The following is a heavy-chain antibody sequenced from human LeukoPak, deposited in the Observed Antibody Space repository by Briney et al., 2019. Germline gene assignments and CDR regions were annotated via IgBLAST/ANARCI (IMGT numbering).Heavy chain of an antibody. CDR1: GGSISSSRYY. CDR3: ATGISDPSFDI. V-gene: IGHV4-39*07. D-gene: IGHD2/OR15-2a*01. Sequence: SETLSLTCTVSGGSISSSRYYWGWIRQPPGKGLEWIGNIYHSGSTYYNPSLKSRVIISADTSKNQLSLKLSSVSAADTAVYYCATGISDPSFDIWGQGTMVTVSS. CDR2: IYHSGST. J-gene: IGHJ3*02.